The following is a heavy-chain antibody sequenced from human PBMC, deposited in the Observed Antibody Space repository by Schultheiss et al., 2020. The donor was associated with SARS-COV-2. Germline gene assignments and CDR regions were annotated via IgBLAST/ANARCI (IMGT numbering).Heavy chain of an antibody. CDR2: IKQDGSEK. D-gene: IGHD2-2*01. V-gene: IGHV3-7*01. J-gene: IGHJ6*03. CDR1: GFTFSSYW. Sequence: GGSLRLSCAASGFTFSSYWMSWVRQAPGKGLEWVANIKQDGSEKYYVDSVKGRFTISRDNAKNSLYLQMNSLRAEDTAVYYCARVSSCSSTSCYNYYYYYMDVWGKGTTVTVSS. CDR3: ARVSSCSSTSCYNYYYYYMDV.